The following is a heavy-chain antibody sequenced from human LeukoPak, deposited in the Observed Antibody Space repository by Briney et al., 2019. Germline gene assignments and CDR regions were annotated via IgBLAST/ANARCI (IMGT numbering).Heavy chain of an antibody. D-gene: IGHD6-6*01. V-gene: IGHV1-69*05. CDR1: GGTFSSYA. CDR3: ARAGNVQPGLVGSEPSPNYYYYDMDV. CDR2: IIPIFGTA. Sequence: SVRVSCKASGGTFSSYAIRWVRQAPGQGLEWMGGIIPIFGTANYAQKFQGRVTITTDESTSTAYMELSSLRSEDTAAYYCARAGNVQPGLVGSEPSPNYYYYDMDVWGKGTTVTVSS. J-gene: IGHJ6*03.